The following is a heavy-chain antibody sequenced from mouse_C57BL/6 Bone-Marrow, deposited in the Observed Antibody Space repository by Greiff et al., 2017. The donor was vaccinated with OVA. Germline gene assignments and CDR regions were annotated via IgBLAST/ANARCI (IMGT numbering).Heavy chain of an antibody. Sequence: VQLQQSGPELVKPGASVKISCKASGYAFSSSWMNWVKQRPGKGLEWIGRIYPGDGDTNYNGKFKGKATLTADKSSSTAYMQLSSLTSEDSAVYFCARRGYYYGSRGYFDYWGQGTTLTVSS. J-gene: IGHJ2*01. CDR1: GYAFSSSW. CDR3: ARRGYYYGSRGYFDY. D-gene: IGHD1-1*01. CDR2: IYPGDGDT. V-gene: IGHV1-82*01.